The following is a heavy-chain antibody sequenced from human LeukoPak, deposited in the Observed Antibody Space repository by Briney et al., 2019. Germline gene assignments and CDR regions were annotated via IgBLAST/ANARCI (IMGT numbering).Heavy chain of an antibody. V-gene: IGHV3-53*01. D-gene: IGHD6-19*01. Sequence: GGSLRLSRAVSGLTVSSNCMSWVRQAPGKGLEWLAIICSDNIKQYSDSAKGRFTISRDDSKNMLYLQMNSLRADDSAIYYCVGDVLRSSGSFWGQGTLVTVSS. CDR1: GLTVSSNC. J-gene: IGHJ4*02. CDR2: ICSDNIK. CDR3: VGDVLRSSGSF.